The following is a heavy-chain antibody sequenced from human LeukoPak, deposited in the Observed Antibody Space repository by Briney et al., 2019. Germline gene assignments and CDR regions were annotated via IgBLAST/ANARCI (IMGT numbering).Heavy chain of an antibody. D-gene: IGHD3-10*01. CDR3: VRAILWFGEEGDV. V-gene: IGHV4-31*03. J-gene: IGHJ6*02. CDR1: GGSISSGGYF. Sequence: ASETLSLTCTVSGGSISSGGYFWTWIRQHPGEGLEWIGNTHYTGSTNYNPSLKSRVTISVDTSKNQFSLKLTSVAAADTAVYYCVRAILWFGEEGDVWGQGTTVTVSS. CDR2: THYTGST.